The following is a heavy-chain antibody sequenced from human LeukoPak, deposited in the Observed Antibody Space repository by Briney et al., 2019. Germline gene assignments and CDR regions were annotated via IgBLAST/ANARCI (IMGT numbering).Heavy chain of an antibody. CDR3: ARYRTSHYDFWSGYYYYYGMDV. CDR1: GFTFSSYW. CDR2: IKQDGREK. J-gene: IGHJ6*02. D-gene: IGHD3-3*01. V-gene: IGHV3-7*01. Sequence: QLGGSLRLSCAASGFTFSSYWMSWVRQAPGKGLEWVANIKQDGREKYYVDSVKGRFTISRDNAKDSLYLQMNSLRAEDTAVYYCARYRTSHYDFWSGYYYYYGMDVWGQGTTVTVSS.